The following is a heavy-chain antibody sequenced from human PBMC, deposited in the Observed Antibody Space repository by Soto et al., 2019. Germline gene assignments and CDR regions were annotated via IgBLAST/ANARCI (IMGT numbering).Heavy chain of an antibody. CDR3: ARDKAYYDSSGYTNRWFDP. CDR2: IYYSGST. CDR1: GGSISSYY. V-gene: IGHV4-59*01. Sequence: SETLSLTCTVSGGSISSYYWSWIRQPPGKGLEWIGYIYYSGSTNYNPSLKSRVTISVDTSKNQFSLKLSSVTAADTAVYYCARDKAYYDSSGYTNRWFDPWGQGTLVTVSS. J-gene: IGHJ5*02. D-gene: IGHD3-22*01.